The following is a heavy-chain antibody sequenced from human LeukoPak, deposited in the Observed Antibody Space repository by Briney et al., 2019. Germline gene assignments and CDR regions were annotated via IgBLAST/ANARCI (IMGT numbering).Heavy chain of an antibody. Sequence: PSETLSLTCTVSGGSISSGGYYWSRIRLHPGKGLEWIGYIYYSGSTYYNPSLKSRVTISVDTSKNQFSLKLSSVTAADTAVYYCARDGGYCSSTSCPRGWFDPWGQGTLVTVSS. J-gene: IGHJ5*02. V-gene: IGHV4-31*03. CDR1: GGSISSGGYY. D-gene: IGHD2-2*01. CDR3: ARDGGYCSSTSCPRGWFDP. CDR2: IYYSGST.